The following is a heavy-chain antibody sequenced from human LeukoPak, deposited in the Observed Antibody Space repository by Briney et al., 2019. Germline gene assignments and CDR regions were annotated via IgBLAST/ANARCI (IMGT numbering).Heavy chain of an antibody. D-gene: IGHD3-22*01. CDR3: ARDSFAGYDSSGYSSYDY. CDR1: GFLFSDYI. V-gene: IGHV3-21*01. J-gene: IGHJ4*02. CDR2: ISSYSTYI. Sequence: GGSLRLSCAASGFLFSDYIMNCVRHAPGKGLEWVSFISSYSTYIHYADSLKGRFTISRDNAKNSLYLQMNSLRAEDTAVYYCARDSFAGYDSSGYSSYDYWGQGTLVTVSS.